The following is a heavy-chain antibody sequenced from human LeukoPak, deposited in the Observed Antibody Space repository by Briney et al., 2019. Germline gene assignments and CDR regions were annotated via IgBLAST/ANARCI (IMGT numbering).Heavy chain of an antibody. Sequence: GGSLRLYCAASGFTFSSYGMHWVRQAPGKGLEWVAVIWYDGSNKHYADSVKGRFTISRDNSKNTLYLQMNSLRAEDTAVYYSARDSPIPRWGQGTLVTVSS. V-gene: IGHV3-33*01. CDR2: IWYDGSNK. CDR1: GFTFSSYG. J-gene: IGHJ4*02. CDR3: ARDSPIPR. D-gene: IGHD2-2*02.